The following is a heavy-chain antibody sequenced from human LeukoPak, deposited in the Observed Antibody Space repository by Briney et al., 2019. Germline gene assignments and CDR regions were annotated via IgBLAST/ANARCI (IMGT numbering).Heavy chain of an antibody. CDR3: ARQHDSSHYYYVDV. D-gene: IGHD3-3*01. CDR1: GYSISSGYY. CDR2: LYHSDSI. V-gene: IGHV4-38-2*01. Sequence: PSETLSLTCAVSGYSISSGYYWIWIRQPPGKGLEWIGSLYHSDSIYYNPSLESRVTMSVDTSKNQFSLKLSFVTAADTAVYYCARQHDSSHYYYVDVWGKGTTVTVSS. J-gene: IGHJ6*03.